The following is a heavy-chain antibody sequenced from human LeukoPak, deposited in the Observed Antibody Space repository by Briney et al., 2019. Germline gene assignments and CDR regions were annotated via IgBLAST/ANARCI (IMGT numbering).Heavy chain of an antibody. J-gene: IGHJ4*02. CDR1: GYSISSGYY. V-gene: IGHV4-38-2*01. D-gene: IGHD3-16*01. Sequence: PSGTLSLTCAVSGYSISSGYYWGWIRQPPGKGLEWIGSIYHSGSTYYNPSLKSRVTISVDTSKNQFSLKLSSVTAADTAVYYCARSAMSLGEFDWGQGTLVTVSS. CDR2: IYHSGST. CDR3: ARSAMSLGEFD.